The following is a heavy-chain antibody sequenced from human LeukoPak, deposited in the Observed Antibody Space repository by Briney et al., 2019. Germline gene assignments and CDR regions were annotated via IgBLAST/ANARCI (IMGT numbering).Heavy chain of an antibody. CDR1: GGTFSSYA. V-gene: IGHV1-69*13. CDR3: ARTTVTPSRFDP. Sequence: ASVKASCKASGGTFSSYAISWVRQAPGQGLEWMGGIIPIFGTANYAQKFQGRVTITADESTSTAYMELSSLRPEDTAVYYCARTTVTPSRFDPWGQGTLVTVSS. D-gene: IGHD4-17*01. CDR2: IIPIFGTA. J-gene: IGHJ5*02.